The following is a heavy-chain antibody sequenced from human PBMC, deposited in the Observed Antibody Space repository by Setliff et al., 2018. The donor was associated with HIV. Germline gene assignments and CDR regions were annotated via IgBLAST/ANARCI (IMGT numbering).Heavy chain of an antibody. V-gene: IGHV1-3*01. Sequence: ASVKVSCKASGYTFKTYGMHWVRQAPGQSLEWMAWINVGKGNTKYSQNFQGRLTVTGDTSASTVDMELSSLTHEDTAVYYCARGGALTTDWYFDVWGRGTPVTVSS. CDR3: ARGGALTTDWYFDV. CDR1: GYTFKTYG. J-gene: IGHJ2*01. CDR2: INVGKGNT. D-gene: IGHD4-4*01.